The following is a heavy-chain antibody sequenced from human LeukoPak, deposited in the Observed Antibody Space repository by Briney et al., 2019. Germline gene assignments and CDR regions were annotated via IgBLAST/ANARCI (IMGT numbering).Heavy chain of an antibody. CDR3: ARGGLTVAEATTSWYLDY. J-gene: IGHJ4*02. CDR1: GFTFSIYG. Sequence: GGSLRLSCAASGFTFSIYGMHWVRQAQGKGLEWVALTWYDGSNKNYADSVRGRFTISRDNSKNTLFLQMSSLRGEDTAVYYCARGGLTVAEATTSWYLDYWGQGTLVTVSS. D-gene: IGHD1-26*01. V-gene: IGHV3-33*01. CDR2: TWYDGSNK.